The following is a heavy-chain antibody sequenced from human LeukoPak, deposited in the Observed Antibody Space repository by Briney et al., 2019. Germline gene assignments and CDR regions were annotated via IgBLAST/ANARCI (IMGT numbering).Heavy chain of an antibody. D-gene: IGHD2-15*01. J-gene: IGHJ4*02. CDR3: TPTLGYCSGDGGSCYPHPLDY. CDR2: IRSKTDGGTT. CDR1: GFTFINAW. Sequence: PGGSLRLSCAASGFTFINAWMSWVRQAPGKGLEWVGRIRSKTDGGTTDYAAPVRGRFTISRDDSKNTLYLQMNSLKTEDTAVYYCTPTLGYCSGDGGSCYPHPLDYWGQGTLVTVSS. V-gene: IGHV3-15*01.